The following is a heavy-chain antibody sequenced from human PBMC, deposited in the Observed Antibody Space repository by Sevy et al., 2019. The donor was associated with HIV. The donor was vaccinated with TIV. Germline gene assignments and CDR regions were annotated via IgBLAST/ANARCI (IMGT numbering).Heavy chain of an antibody. CDR1: GFTFSSYS. D-gene: IGHD1-26*01. CDR2: ISSSSSYI. CDR3: ARDLISGSYGGWFDP. V-gene: IGHV3-21*01. Sequence: GGSLRLSCAASGFTFSSYSMNWVRQAPGKGLEWVSSISSSSSYIYYADSVKGRFTISRDNAKNSLYLQMNSLRAEDKAVYYCARDLISGSYGGWFDPWGQGTLVTVSS. J-gene: IGHJ5*02.